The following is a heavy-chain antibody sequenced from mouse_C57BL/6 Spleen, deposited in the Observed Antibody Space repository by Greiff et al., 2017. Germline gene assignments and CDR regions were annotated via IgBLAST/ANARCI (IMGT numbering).Heavy chain of an antibody. CDR2: IHPNSGST. CDR3: ARDYGSSPFDY. V-gene: IGHV1-64*01. D-gene: IGHD1-1*01. J-gene: IGHJ2*01. Sequence: QVQLKQPGAELVKPGASVKLSCKASGYTFTSYWMHWVKQRPGQGLEWIGMIHPNSGSTNYNEKFKSKATLTVEQSSSAAYMQLSSLTSEDSAVYYCARDYGSSPFDYWGQGTTLTVSS. CDR1: GYTFTSYW.